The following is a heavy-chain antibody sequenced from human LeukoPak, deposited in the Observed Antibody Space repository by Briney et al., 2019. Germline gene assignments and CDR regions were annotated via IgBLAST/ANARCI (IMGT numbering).Heavy chain of an antibody. CDR3: ARCPQYYGSGSYYNRRFYYYYMDV. J-gene: IGHJ6*03. CDR2: ISSSSSTI. Sequence: GGSLRLSCAASGFTFSSYSMNWVRQAPGKGLEWVSYISSSSSTIYYADSVKGRFTISRDNAKNSLYLQMNSLRAEDTAVYYCARCPQYYGSGSYYNRRFYYYYMDVWGKGTTVTVSS. CDR1: GFTFSSYS. D-gene: IGHD3-10*01. V-gene: IGHV3-48*01.